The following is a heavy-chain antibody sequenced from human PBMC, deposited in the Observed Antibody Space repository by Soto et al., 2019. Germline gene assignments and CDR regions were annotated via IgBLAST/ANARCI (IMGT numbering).Heavy chain of an antibody. CDR2: ISSSSSYI. CDR3: ARGPGEQWLVPGDAFDI. J-gene: IGHJ3*02. CDR1: GFTFSSYS. D-gene: IGHD6-19*01. V-gene: IGHV3-21*01. Sequence: GGFLRLSCAASGFTFSSYSMNWVRQAPGKGLEWVSSISSSSSYIYYADSVKGRFTISRDNAKNSLYLQMNSLRAEDTAVYYCARGPGEQWLVPGDAFDIWGQGTMVTVSS.